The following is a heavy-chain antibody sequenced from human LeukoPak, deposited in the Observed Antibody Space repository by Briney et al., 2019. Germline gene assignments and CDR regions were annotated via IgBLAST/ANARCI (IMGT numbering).Heavy chain of an antibody. CDR1: GINFRSSG. CDR3: AREGGRAVPCRFDQ. J-gene: IGHJ4*02. V-gene: IGHV3-30*02. D-gene: IGHD2-15*01. Sequence: PGGSLRLSCTASGINFRSSGMHWVRQAPGKGLEWVTFIQNDGSDKYYAASVKGRFTISRDNSKNTVYLHMASLRADDTALYYCAREGGRAVPCRFDQWGQGTLVTVSS. CDR2: IQNDGSDK.